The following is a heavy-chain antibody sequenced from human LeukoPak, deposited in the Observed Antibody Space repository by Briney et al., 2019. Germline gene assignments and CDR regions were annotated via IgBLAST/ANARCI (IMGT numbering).Heavy chain of an antibody. CDR1: GGSISSGGYY. CDR3: AREIYSSSSAGPSYYYYMDV. V-gene: IGHV4-30-2*01. D-gene: IGHD6-6*01. Sequence: SETLSLTCTVSGGSISSGGYYWSWIRQPPGKGLEWIGYIYHSGSTYYNPSLKSRVTISADRSKNQFSLKLSSVTAADTAVYYCAREIYSSSSAGPSYYYYMDVWGKGTTVTVSS. J-gene: IGHJ6*03. CDR2: IYHSGST.